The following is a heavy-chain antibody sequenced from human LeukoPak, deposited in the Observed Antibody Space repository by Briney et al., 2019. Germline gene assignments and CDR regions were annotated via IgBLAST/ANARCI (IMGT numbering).Heavy chain of an antibody. CDR2: IKQDGSEK. V-gene: IGHV3-7*01. Sequence: GGSLRLSCAASGFTFSSYCMNWVRQAPGKGLEWVANIKQDGSEKYYADSVKGRFTISRDNSKNLLYLQMNSLRAEDTAVYYCANEASSLECLSHGGQGTKVTVSS. J-gene: IGHJ4*02. CDR3: ANEASSLECLSH. D-gene: IGHD3-3*01. CDR1: GFTFSSYC.